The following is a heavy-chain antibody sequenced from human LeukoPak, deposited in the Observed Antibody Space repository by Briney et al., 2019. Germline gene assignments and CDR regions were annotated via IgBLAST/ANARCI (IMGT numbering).Heavy chain of an antibody. V-gene: IGHV7-4-1*02. D-gene: IGHD6-19*01. CDR3: ARADKESSGWAGFDC. Sequence: ASVKVSCKASGYTFTTYAMNWVRQAPGQGLEWMGWISTNTGNPTYAQDFTGRFVFSLDTSVSTAYLEISSLKAEDTAVYYCARADKESSGWAGFDCWGQGTLVTVSS. CDR1: GYTFTTYA. J-gene: IGHJ4*02. CDR2: ISTNTGNP.